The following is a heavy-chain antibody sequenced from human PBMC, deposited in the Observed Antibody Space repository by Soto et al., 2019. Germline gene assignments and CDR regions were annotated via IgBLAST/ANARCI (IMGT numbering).Heavy chain of an antibody. V-gene: IGHV3-23*01. CDR1: GFTFSSYA. CDR3: ATKVVIAGIGYVDH. D-gene: IGHD6-13*01. Sequence: GGSLRLSCAASGFTFSSYAMSWVRQAPGKGLEWVSAISGSGGSTYYADSVKGRFTISRDNSKNTLYLQMNSLRAEDTAVYYCATKVVIAGIGYVDHWGQGTLVTVS. CDR2: ISGSGGST. J-gene: IGHJ5*02.